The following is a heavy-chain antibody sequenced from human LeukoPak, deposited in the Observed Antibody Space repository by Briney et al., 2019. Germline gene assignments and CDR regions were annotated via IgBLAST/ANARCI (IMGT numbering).Heavy chain of an antibody. CDR3: AKERGYYDSGSYGNLDY. Sequence: GGSLRLSCAASGFTFSSYGMHWVRQAPGKGLEWVAVISYDGSNKYYADSVKGRFTISRDNSKNTLYLQMNSLRAEDTAVYYCAKERGYYDSGSYGNLDYWGQGTLVTVSS. D-gene: IGHD3-10*01. CDR1: GFTFSSYG. V-gene: IGHV3-30*18. J-gene: IGHJ4*02. CDR2: ISYDGSNK.